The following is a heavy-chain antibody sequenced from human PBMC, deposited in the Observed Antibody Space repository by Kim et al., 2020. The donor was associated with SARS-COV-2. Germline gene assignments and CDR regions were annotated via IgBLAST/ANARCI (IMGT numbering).Heavy chain of an antibody. Sequence: SNKHYADSVKGRFTISRDNSKNTLYLQMNSLRAEDTAVYYCARDLLGMDVWGQGTTVTVSS. CDR3: ARDLLGMDV. V-gene: IGHV3-30-3*01. CDR2: SNK. J-gene: IGHJ6*02.